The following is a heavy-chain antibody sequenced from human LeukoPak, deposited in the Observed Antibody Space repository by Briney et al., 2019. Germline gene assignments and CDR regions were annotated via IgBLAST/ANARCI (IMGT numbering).Heavy chain of an antibody. J-gene: IGHJ4*02. Sequence: GGSLRLSCAASGFTFSSYALSWVRQTPGKGLEWVSSISDSGGDTYYADSVKGRFTISRDNSKNTLFLQMNSLRAEDTAVYYCAKCPDPYDLDSLQNFDYWGQGTLVTVSS. CDR2: ISDSGGDT. CDR3: AKCPDPYDLDSLQNFDY. V-gene: IGHV3-23*01. CDR1: GFTFSSYA. D-gene: IGHD3-3*01.